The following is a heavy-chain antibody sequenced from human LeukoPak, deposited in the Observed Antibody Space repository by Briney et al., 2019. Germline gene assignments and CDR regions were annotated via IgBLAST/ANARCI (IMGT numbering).Heavy chain of an antibody. D-gene: IGHD3-16*01. CDR1: GFTFSTYA. J-gene: IGHJ4*02. Sequence: GGSLRLSCAASGFTFSTYAMNWVRQAPGKGLEWVSGISASGGGKFYADSVKGRFTISGDKSKSTVYLQMNSLRAEDAAVYYCAKDNADYPIYYFDSWGQGTLVTVSS. CDR2: ISASGGGK. V-gene: IGHV3-23*01. CDR3: AKDNADYPIYYFDS.